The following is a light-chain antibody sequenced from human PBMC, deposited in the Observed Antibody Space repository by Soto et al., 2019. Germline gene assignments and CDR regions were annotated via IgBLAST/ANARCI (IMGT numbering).Light chain of an antibody. CDR3: SSYTTSNTRQIV. CDR1: SSDVGGYNY. Sequence: QSALTQPASVSWSPGQSITISCPGTSSDVGGYNYVSWYQQHPGKAPTFMIYDVSNRPSGVSNRFSGSKSGNTASLPISGLQAEDEADYYCSSYTTSNTRQIVFGTGTKLTVL. V-gene: IGLV2-14*01. J-gene: IGLJ1*01. CDR2: DVS.